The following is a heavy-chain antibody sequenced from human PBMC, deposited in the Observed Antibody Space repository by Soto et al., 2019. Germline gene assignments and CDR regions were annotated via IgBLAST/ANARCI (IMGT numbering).Heavy chain of an antibody. CDR3: AIGAPVVNDY. Sequence: SETLSLTCAVSGGSISSGGYSWSWIRQPPGKGLEWIGYIYHSGSTYCNPSLKSRVTISVDRSKNQFSLKLSSVTAADTAVYYCAIGAPVVNDYWGQGTLVTVSS. J-gene: IGHJ4*02. CDR1: GGSISSGGYS. D-gene: IGHD3-22*01. V-gene: IGHV4-30-2*01. CDR2: IYHSGST.